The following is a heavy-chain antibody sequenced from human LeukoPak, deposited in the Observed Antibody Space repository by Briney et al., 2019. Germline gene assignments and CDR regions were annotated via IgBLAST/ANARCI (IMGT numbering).Heavy chain of an antibody. V-gene: IGHV4-61*02. D-gene: IGHD4-17*01. CDR3: ARSHYGDIYFDY. CDR2: IYTSGST. J-gene: IGHJ4*02. Sequence: SETLSLTCTVSGGSISGGSYYWSWIRQPAGKGLEWIGRIYTSGSTNYNPSLKSRVTISVDTSKNQFSLKLSSVTAADTAVYYCARSHYGDIYFDYWGQGTLVTVSS. CDR1: GGSISGGSYY.